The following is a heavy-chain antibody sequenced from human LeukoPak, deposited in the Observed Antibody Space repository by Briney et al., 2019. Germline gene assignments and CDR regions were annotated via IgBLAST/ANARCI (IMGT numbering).Heavy chain of an antibody. CDR2: IYYSGTT. J-gene: IGHJ4*02. D-gene: IGHD3-10*01. CDR3: AGRGYYYGSGTP. V-gene: IGHV4-59*01. Sequence: PSETLSLTCTVSGGSISTYYWNWIRQPPGKGLEWIGYIYYSGTTNYNPSLKSRVSMSVDTSKNQFSLKLNSVTAADTAVYYCAGRGYYYGSGTPWGQGTLVTVSS. CDR1: GGSISTYY.